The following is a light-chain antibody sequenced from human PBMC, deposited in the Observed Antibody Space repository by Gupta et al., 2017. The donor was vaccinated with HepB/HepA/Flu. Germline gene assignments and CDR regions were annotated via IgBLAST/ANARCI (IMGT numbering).Light chain of an antibody. V-gene: IGKV3-20*01. CDR2: GTS. Sequence: EIVLTQSPGTLSLSPGERATLSCRASQSVSSSYLAWYQQKPGQAPRLLIYGTSSRATGIPDRLSGSGSGTDFTITISRLEPEDFALYYCQHYGSSRTFGQGTKVEIK. J-gene: IGKJ1*01. CDR3: QHYGSSRT. CDR1: QSVSSSY.